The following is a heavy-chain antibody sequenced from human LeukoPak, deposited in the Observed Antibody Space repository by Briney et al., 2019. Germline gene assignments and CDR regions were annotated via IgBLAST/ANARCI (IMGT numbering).Heavy chain of an antibody. CDR2: IYYSGST. CDR3: ASRDFWSGR. CDR1: GGSFSGYY. D-gene: IGHD3-3*01. J-gene: IGHJ4*02. Sequence: PSETLSLTCAVYGGSFSGYYWSWIRQPPGKGLEWIGSIYYSGSTYYNPSLKSRVTISVDTSKNQFSLKLSSVTAADTAVYYCASRDFWSGRWGQGTLVTVSS. V-gene: IGHV4-34*01.